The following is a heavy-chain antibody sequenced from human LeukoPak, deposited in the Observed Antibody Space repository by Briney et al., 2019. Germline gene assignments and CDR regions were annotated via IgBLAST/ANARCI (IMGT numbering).Heavy chain of an antibody. CDR2: IDYHGNT. V-gene: IGHV4-59*11. D-gene: IGHD2-15*01. Sequence: PPETLSLTCIVSGGSIGTLYWNWIRQVPGKGLEWIGFIDYHGNTKYNPSLKSRVTMSVDTSVDQVSLRLTSVTAADTAIYFCATASGRSFWLDPWGQGRLVTVSS. J-gene: IGHJ5*02. CDR1: GGSIGTLY. CDR3: ATASGRSFWLDP.